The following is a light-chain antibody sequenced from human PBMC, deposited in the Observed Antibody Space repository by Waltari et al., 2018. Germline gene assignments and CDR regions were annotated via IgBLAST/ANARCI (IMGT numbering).Light chain of an antibody. J-gene: IGKJ3*01. CDR3: QQYFITPFT. Sequence: DIVMSQSSASLAASLGERATINCSSSQSIMYSSNNKNFLAWYQQKPGQSPKLLIYWASTRQSGVPDRFTGSWSGTDFTLTITSVQPEDVAIYYCQQYFITPFTFGPGTKVEIK. CDR2: WAS. CDR1: QSIMYSSNNKNF. V-gene: IGKV4-1*01.